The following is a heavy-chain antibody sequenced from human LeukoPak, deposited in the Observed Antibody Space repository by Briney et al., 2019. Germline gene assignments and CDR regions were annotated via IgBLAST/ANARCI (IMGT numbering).Heavy chain of an antibody. Sequence: PGGSLRLSCAASGFTFSDHYMDWVRQAPGKGLEWVDRTRNKANSYTTEYAASVKGRFTISRDDSKNSLYLQMNSLKTEDTAVYYCASLIYGDYSYWGQGTLVTVSS. V-gene: IGHV3-72*01. D-gene: IGHD4-17*01. CDR3: ASLIYGDYSY. CDR2: TRNKANSYTT. CDR1: GFTFSDHY. J-gene: IGHJ4*02.